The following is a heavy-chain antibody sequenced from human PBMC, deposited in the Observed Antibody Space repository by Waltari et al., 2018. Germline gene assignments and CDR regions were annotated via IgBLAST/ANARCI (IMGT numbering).Heavy chain of an antibody. CDR1: GITFSSYV. CDR3: AIGQGYYFDY. CDR2: MSGSGGT. V-gene: IGHV3-23*01. Sequence: EVQLLESGGGLGQPGGSLRLSCAASGITFSSYVMRWVRLAPGKWLGWGSTMSGSGGTYYADSVRGRFTISRDKSKNTLSLQMNSLRAEDTAVYYCAIGQGYYFDYWGQGTLVTVSS. J-gene: IGHJ4*02.